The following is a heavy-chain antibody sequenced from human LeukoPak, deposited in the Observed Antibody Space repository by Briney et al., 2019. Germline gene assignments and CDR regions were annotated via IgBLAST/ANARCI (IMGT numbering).Heavy chain of an antibody. V-gene: IGHV3-23*01. Sequence: PGGSLRLSCAASGFTFSSYAMSWVRQAPGKGLEWVSAISGSGGNTFYADSVKGRFTISRDNSKNTLYLHMNSLRAEDTAVYYCARDHGYSGYDYYFDYWGQGTLVTVSS. CDR1: GFTFSSYA. D-gene: IGHD5-12*01. CDR2: ISGSGGNT. J-gene: IGHJ4*02. CDR3: ARDHGYSGYDYYFDY.